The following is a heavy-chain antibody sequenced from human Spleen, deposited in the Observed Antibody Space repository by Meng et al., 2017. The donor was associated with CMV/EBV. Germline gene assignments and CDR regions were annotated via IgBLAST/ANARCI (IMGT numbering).Heavy chain of an antibody. J-gene: IGHJ4*02. CDR3: ARDRFPFDSWTGLDY. Sequence: SRGFIGTGGYYGSWSGHHPGRGLEWSGHSYYTGSTSYNPSLESRVTISIAPSKSQFSLKLRSVTAADAAIYYCARDRFPFDSWTGLDYWGQGVLVTVSS. D-gene: IGHD3/OR15-3a*01. CDR2: SYYTGST. CDR1: RGFIGTGGYY. V-gene: IGHV4-31*02.